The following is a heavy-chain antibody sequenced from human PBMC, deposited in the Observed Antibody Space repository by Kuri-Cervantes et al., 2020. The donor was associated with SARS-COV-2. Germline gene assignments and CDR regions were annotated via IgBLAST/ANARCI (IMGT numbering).Heavy chain of an antibody. D-gene: IGHD5-12*01. J-gene: IGHJ3*02. CDR1: GYTFTSYY. V-gene: IGHV1-18*04. CDR2: ISAYNGNT. CDR3: AREATIEGAFDI. Sequence: ASVKVSCKASGYTFTSYYMHWVRQAPGQGLEWMGWISAYNGNTNYAQKLQGRVTMTTDTSTSTAYMELRSLRSDDTAMYYCAREATIEGAFDIWGQGTMVTVSS.